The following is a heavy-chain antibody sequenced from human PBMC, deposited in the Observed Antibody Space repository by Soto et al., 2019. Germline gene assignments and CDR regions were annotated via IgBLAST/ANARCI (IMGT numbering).Heavy chain of an antibody. D-gene: IGHD2-2*01. J-gene: IGHJ4*02. CDR3: AKGVSEDIVVVPAANY. Sequence: GGSLRLSCAASGFTFSSYGMHWVRQAPGKGLEWVAVIWYDGSNKYYADSVKGRFTISRDNSKNTLYLQMNSLRAEDTAVYYCAKGVSEDIVVVPAANYWGQGTLVTVSS. V-gene: IGHV3-33*06. CDR1: GFTFSSYG. CDR2: IWYDGSNK.